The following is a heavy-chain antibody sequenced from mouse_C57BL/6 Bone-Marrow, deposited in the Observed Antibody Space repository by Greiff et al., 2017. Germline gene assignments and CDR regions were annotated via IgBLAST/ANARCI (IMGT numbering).Heavy chain of an antibody. CDR2: ISSGGDYI. D-gene: IGHD1-1*01. CDR3: TKGGNYYGSSWFAY. CDR1: GFTFSSYA. Sequence: EVQVVESGEGLVKPGGSLKLSCAASGFTFSSYAMSWVRQTPEKRLEWVAYISSGGDYIYYADTVKGRFTISRDNARNTLYLQMSSLKSEDTAMYDCTKGGNYYGSSWFAYWGQGTLVTVSA. J-gene: IGHJ3*01. V-gene: IGHV5-9-1*02.